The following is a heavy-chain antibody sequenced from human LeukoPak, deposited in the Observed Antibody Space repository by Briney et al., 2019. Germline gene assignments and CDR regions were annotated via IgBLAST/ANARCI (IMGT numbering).Heavy chain of an antibody. J-gene: IGHJ4*02. V-gene: IGHV4-59*01. Sequence: SETLSLTCTVSGGSISSYYWSWIRQPPGKGLEWIGYIYYSGSTNYNPSLKSRVTISVDTSKNQFSLKLSSVTAADTAVYYCARSGDIVATGYFDYWGQRTLVTLSS. D-gene: IGHD5-12*01. CDR3: ARSGDIVATGYFDY. CDR1: GGSISSYY. CDR2: IYYSGST.